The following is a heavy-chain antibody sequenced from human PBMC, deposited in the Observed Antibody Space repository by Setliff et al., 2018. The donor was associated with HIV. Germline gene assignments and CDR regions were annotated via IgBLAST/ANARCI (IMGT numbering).Heavy chain of an antibody. D-gene: IGHD6-13*01. CDR2: ISYNGKT. Sequence: SETLSLTCTVSGGSISRLYWTWIRQPPGKGLEWIGYISYNGKTDYNSSLKNRVTLSVDTSNNQFSLMMTSVTAADTAVYYCARHRDPPGSSWIYYYYYMDLWGAGTTVTVSS. CDR1: GGSISRLY. V-gene: IGHV4-59*11. CDR3: ARHRDPPGSSWIYYYYYMDL. J-gene: IGHJ6*03.